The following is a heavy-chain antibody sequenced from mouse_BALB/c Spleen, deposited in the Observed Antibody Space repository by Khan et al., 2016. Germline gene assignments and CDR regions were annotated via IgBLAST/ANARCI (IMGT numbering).Heavy chain of an antibody. CDR1: GYSITSDYA. J-gene: IGHJ1*01. Sequence: EVQLVESGPGLVKPSQSLSLTCTVTGYSITSDYAWNWIRQFPGNKLEWMGYISYSGSTSYNPSLKSRISITRDTSKNQFFLQLNSVTTEDTATYYCARAPPRWYFDDWGAGTTVTVSS. CDR3: ARAPPRWYFDD. V-gene: IGHV3-2*02. CDR2: ISYSGST.